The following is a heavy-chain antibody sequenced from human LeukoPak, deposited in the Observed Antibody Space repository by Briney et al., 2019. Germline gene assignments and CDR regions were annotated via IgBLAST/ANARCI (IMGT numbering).Heavy chain of an antibody. CDR1: GFTFGSYS. CDR3: YFQY. V-gene: IGHV3-48*04. Sequence: PGGSLRLSCAGSGFTFGSYSMNWVRHAPGKGLEWVSYIGHTGSITDCADSVKGRFTISRDNDTAVYYCVRDGAVVTSGSYPWRYFQYWGQGTLVTVSS. D-gene: IGHD3-10*01. J-gene: IGHJ1*01. CDR2: IGHTGSIT.